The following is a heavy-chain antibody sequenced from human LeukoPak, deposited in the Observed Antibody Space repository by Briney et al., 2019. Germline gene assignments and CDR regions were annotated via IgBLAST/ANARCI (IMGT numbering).Heavy chain of an antibody. CDR3: ARLLYSSSWWEFDY. J-gene: IGHJ4*02. D-gene: IGHD6-13*01. CDR1: GYTFTGYY. V-gene: IGHV1-2*02. Sequence: GASVKVSCKASGYTFTGYYMHWVRQAPGQGLEWMGWINPNSGGTNYAQKFQGRVTMTRDTSISTAYMELSRLRSDDTAVYYCARLLYSSSWWEFDYWGQGTLVTVSS. CDR2: INPNSGGT.